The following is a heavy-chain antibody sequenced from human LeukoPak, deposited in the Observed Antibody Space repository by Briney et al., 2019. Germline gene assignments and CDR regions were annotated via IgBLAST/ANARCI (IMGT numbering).Heavy chain of an antibody. J-gene: IGHJ4*02. V-gene: IGHV3-33*01. CDR2: IWFDGSKK. CDR1: GFTFNAYG. CDR3: ARDRINLFDY. D-gene: IGHD1-14*01. Sequence: GGSLRLSCVTSGFTFNAYGMHWVRQAPGKGLVWVAVIWFDGSKKYYADSVKGQFTISRDDPKSTLYLQMNSLRAEDTAVYFCARDRINLFDYWGQGALVTVSS.